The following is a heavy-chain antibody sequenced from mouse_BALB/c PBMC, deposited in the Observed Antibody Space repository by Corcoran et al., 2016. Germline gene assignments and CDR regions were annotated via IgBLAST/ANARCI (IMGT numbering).Heavy chain of an antibody. CDR1: GFSLSTSGMG. CDR2: IYWDDDK. CDR3: ARRVDYYYDGRRYYAMDY. Sequence: QVTLKESGPGILQPSQTLSLTCSFSGFSLSTSGMGVSWIRQPSGKGLEWLAHIYWDDDKRYNPSLKSRLTISKDTSRNQVFLKITSVDTADTATYYCARRVDYYYDGRRYYAMDYWGQGTSVTVSS. J-gene: IGHJ4*01. D-gene: IGHD2-4*01. V-gene: IGHV8-12*01.